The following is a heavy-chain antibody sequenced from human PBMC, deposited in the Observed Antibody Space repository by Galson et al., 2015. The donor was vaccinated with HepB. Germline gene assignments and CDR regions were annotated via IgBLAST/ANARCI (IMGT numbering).Heavy chain of an antibody. V-gene: IGHV5-10-1*01. Sequence: SGAEVKKPGESLRISCKGSGYSFTSYWISWVRQMPGKGLEWMGRIDPSDSYTNYSPSFQGHVTISTDKSISTAYLQWSSLKASDTAMYYCAQSHFGYCSSTSCSFDPWGQGTLVTVSS. CDR1: GYSFTSYW. J-gene: IGHJ5*02. CDR3: AQSHFGYCSSTSCSFDP. D-gene: IGHD2-2*03. CDR2: IDPSDSYT.